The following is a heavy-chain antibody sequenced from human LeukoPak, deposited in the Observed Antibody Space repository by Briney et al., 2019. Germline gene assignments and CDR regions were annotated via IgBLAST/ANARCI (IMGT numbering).Heavy chain of an antibody. V-gene: IGHV4-39*01. Sequence: SETLSLNCTVSGGSISRSYSYWGWVRQPPGKGLEWIGSMYYSGDTYYNPSLKSRLIISVDTSKNQVPLNLSSVTTADTAVYYCARLRVGGIVGATTNWYFDIWGRGTLVTVSS. CDR1: GGSISRSYSY. CDR3: ARLRVGGIVGATTNWYFDI. J-gene: IGHJ2*01. CDR2: MYYSGDT. D-gene: IGHD1-26*01.